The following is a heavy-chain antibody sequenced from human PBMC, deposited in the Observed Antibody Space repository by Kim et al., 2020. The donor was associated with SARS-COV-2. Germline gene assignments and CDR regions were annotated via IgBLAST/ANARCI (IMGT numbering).Heavy chain of an antibody. CDR3: ARDHGSSWYFGNYFDY. CDR1: GFTFSSYS. V-gene: IGHV3-21*01. D-gene: IGHD6-13*01. CDR2: ISSSSSYI. Sequence: GGSLRLSCAASGFTFSSYSMNWVRQAPVKGLEWVSSISSSSSYIYYADSVKGRFTISRDNAKNSLYLQMNSLRAEDTAVYYCARDHGSSWYFGNYFDYWGQGTLVTVSS. J-gene: IGHJ4*02.